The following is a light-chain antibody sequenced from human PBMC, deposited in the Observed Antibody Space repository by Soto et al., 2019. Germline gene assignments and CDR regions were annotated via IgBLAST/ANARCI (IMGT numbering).Light chain of an antibody. Sequence: QSALTQPASVSGSPGQSITISCTGTSSDVGSYSLVSWYQQHPGKAPKVMIYEGTKRPSGVSIRFSGSKSGNTASLTVSGLQADDEADYYCSSYGGFNNVIFGGGTKLTVL. CDR2: EGT. CDR1: SSDVGSYSL. J-gene: IGLJ2*01. V-gene: IGLV2-14*02. CDR3: SSYGGFNNVI.